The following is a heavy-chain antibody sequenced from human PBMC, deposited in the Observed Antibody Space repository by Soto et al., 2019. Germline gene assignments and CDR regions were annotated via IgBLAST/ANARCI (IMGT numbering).Heavy chain of an antibody. CDR1: GYTFTTYD. J-gene: IGHJ6*02. V-gene: IGHV1-8*01. CDR3: ARERKFDFWRKGLDV. D-gene: IGHD3-3*01. Sequence: GASVTVSCKASGYTFTTYDINWVRQAPGQGLEWLGWMDPNSGSTGYAQNFQGIITMTRNISRNTAHMELSSLQSEDTAVYYCARERKFDFWRKGLDVWGQGTTVTVSS. CDR2: MDPNSGST.